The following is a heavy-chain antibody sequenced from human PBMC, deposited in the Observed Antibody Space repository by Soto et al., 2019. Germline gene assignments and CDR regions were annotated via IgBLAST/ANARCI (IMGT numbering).Heavy chain of an antibody. J-gene: IGHJ4*02. CDR1: GGSIRSGDSY. Sequence: PSETLSLTCTVSGGSIRSGDSYWSWIRQPPGKGLEWIGYIYYSGSTYYNPSLKSRVTISLGTSKNQFSLNLSSVTAADTAVYYCARTHYSDRSGTDYWGQGTLVTVSS. CDR2: IYYSGST. D-gene: IGHD3-22*01. V-gene: IGHV4-30-4*01. CDR3: ARTHYSDRSGTDY.